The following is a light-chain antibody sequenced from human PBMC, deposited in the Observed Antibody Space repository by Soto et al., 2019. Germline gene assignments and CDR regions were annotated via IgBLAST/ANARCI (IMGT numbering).Light chain of an antibody. V-gene: IGKV4-1*01. J-gene: IGKJ2*01. CDR2: WAS. CDR3: QQYYSSPLYT. Sequence: DIVLTQSPDSLAVSLGERATINCKSSQSVLYSSNNKNYLAWYQQRPGQPTKLLIYWASIRESRAPDRFSGRGSGTDFNLTISSLQAEDVAVYYCQQYYSSPLYTFGQGTKLEIK. CDR1: QSVLYSSNNKNY.